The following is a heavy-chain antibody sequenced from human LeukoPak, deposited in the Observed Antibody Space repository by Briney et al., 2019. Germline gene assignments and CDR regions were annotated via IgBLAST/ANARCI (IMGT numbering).Heavy chain of an antibody. J-gene: IGHJ4*02. Sequence: SETLSLTCTVSGDSTSRYYWSWIRQPPGKGLEFLGYIFYSGIVNYIPSLKSRVTMSVDSSKNQVSLKVRSVTAADTAVYYCAGLFSGYDPFDYWGQGILVTVSS. D-gene: IGHD5-12*01. CDR2: IFYSGIV. CDR1: GDSTSRYY. V-gene: IGHV4-59*01. CDR3: AGLFSGYDPFDY.